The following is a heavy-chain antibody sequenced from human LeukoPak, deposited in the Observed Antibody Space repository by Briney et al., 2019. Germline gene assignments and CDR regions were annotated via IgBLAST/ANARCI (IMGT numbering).Heavy chain of an antibody. CDR2: ISSSGSSI. D-gene: IGHD2-15*01. V-gene: IGHV3-48*03. J-gene: IGHJ6*02. CDR1: GFTFSSYE. Sequence: GGSLRLSCAASGFTFSSYEMNWVRQAPGKGLEWVSYISSSGSSIYYADSVKGRFTISRDNAKNSLFLQMNSLRGEDTAVYYCARGGRLLLADYYYYYGMEVWGQGTTVTVSS. CDR3: ARGGRLLLADYYYYYGMEV.